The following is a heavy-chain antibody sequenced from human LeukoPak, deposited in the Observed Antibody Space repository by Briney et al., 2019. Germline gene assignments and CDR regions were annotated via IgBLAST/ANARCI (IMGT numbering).Heavy chain of an antibody. D-gene: IGHD2-15*01. CDR3: TAVLGQEYYFDY. Sequence: PGGSLRLSCAASGFTFSSYSMNWVRQAPGKGLEWVSYISSSSTIYYADSVKSGFTISRDNATNTLYLQMNSLRAEVTAVYYCTAVLGQEYYFDYWGQGTLVTVSS. V-gene: IGHV3-48*01. CDR1: GFTFSSYS. CDR2: ISSSSTI. J-gene: IGHJ4*02.